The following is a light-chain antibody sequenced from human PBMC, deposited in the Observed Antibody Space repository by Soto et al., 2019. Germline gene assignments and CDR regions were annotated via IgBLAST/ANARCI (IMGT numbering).Light chain of an antibody. CDR2: GAS. J-gene: IGKJ4*01. CDR3: QQYSDAPLT. CDR1: QTISRSL. V-gene: IGKV3-20*01. Sequence: EIVLTQSPGTLSLSPGEGATLSCRASQTISRSLLAWYQQQPGQAPRLLISGASSRATGIPDRFSGSGSGTYFTLTISRLETEDFAVYYCQQYSDAPLTFGGGTKVEIK.